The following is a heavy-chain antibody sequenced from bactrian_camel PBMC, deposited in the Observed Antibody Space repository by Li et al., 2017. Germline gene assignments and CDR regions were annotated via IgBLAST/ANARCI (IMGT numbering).Heavy chain of an antibody. V-gene: IGHV3S40*01. J-gene: IGHJ4*01. CDR3: AAREFPAWITPVNLNLDEYKY. D-gene: IGHD1*01. CDR2: IHTGGGGQ. Sequence: MAWFRETPGKEREGVAAIHTGGGGQYYRDSVSGRFTISADNAKNTVYLQMNSLKPEDTALYYCAAREFPAWITPVNLNLDEYKYWGQGTQVTVS.